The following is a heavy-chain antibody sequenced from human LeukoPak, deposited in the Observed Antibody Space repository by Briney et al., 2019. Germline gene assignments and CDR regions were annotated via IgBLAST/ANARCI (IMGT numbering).Heavy chain of an antibody. CDR3: VRGRQVEERLLEY. Sequence: QSGGSLRLSCAASGFTFRSYGMHWVRQAPGKGLEWVAVIWYDGSDKYYADSVKGRFTISRDNSENTLYLQMNSLRAEDTAVSYCVRGRQVEERLLEYWGQGTLVTVSS. CDR2: IWYDGSDK. CDR1: GFTFRSYG. V-gene: IGHV3-33*01. D-gene: IGHD1-26*01. J-gene: IGHJ4*02.